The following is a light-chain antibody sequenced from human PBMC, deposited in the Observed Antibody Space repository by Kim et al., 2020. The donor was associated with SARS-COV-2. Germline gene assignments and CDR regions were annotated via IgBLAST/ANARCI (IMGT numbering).Light chain of an antibody. CDR1: SSDVGGYDY. J-gene: IGLJ3*02. CDR3: SAYTTSTTWV. Sequence: GQSVTICCTGTSSDVGGYDYVSWFQQHPGKAPKLRIYDVNNRPSGVSNRFSGSKSGNTASLTISGLQAEDEADYYCSAYTTSTTWVFGGGTQLTVL. V-gene: IGLV2-14*03. CDR2: DVN.